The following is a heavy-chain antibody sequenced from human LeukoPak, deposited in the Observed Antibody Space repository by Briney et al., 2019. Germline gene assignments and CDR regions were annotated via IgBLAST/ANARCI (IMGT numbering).Heavy chain of an antibody. CDR1: GGSISSYY. Sequence: SETLSLTCTVSGGSISSYYWSWLRQPPGKGLEWIGYIYYSGSTNYNPSLKSRVTISVDTSKNQFSLKLSSVTAADTAVYYCARAMYGNDAFDIWGQGTMVTVSS. V-gene: IGHV4-59*01. CDR3: ARAMYGNDAFDI. D-gene: IGHD2-8*01. J-gene: IGHJ3*02. CDR2: IYYSGST.